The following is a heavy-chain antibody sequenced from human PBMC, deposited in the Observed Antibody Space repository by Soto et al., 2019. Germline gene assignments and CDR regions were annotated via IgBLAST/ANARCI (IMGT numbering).Heavy chain of an antibody. Sequence: QVQLVDSGGGVVQPGRSLRLSCAASGFTFSNYAMHWVRQAPGKGLEWVAVIAYDGSNKYYADSVKGRFTISRDNSKNTVYLQMNSLTAEDTAVYFCARDFFSTVTAVDYWGQGTLVTVSS. J-gene: IGHJ4*02. CDR1: GFTFSNYA. CDR2: IAYDGSNK. CDR3: ARDFFSTVTAVDY. D-gene: IGHD4-17*01. V-gene: IGHV3-30-3*01.